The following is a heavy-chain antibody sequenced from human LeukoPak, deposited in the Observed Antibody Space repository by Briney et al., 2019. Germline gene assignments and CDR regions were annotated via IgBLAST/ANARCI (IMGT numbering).Heavy chain of an antibody. J-gene: IGHJ4*02. V-gene: IGHV4-34*01. CDR1: GGSFSGYY. D-gene: IGHD5-18*01. Sequence: SETLSLTCAVYGGSFSGYYWSWIRQPPGKGLEWIGEINLSGSTNYNPSLKSRVTISVDTSKNQFSLKLTSVTAADTAVYYCARGRYTYGNAFDYWGQGTLVTVSS. CDR3: ARGRYTYGNAFDY. CDR2: INLSGST.